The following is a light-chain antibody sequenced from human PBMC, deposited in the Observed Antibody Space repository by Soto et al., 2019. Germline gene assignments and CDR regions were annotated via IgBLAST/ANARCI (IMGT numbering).Light chain of an antibody. J-gene: IGLJ1*01. CDR2: GVT. CDR1: SSDVGGYN. Sequence: QSALTQPASVSGSPGQSVTISCTGTSSDVGGYNVSWYQQLPGEAPKLIIYGVTDRPSGVSNRFSGSKSGNTASLTVSGLQAEDEGDYYCSSYTATRTYVFGTGTKVTVL. CDR3: SSYTATRTYV. V-gene: IGLV2-14*01.